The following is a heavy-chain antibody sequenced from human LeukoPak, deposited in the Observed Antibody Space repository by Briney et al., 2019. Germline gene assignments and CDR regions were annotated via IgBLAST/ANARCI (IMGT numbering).Heavy chain of an antibody. D-gene: IGHD3-10*01. CDR2: INPNSGGT. CDR1: GYTFTGYY. V-gene: IGHV1-2*02. CDR3: AMDVLLWFGESPDYFDY. Sequence: GASVKVSCKASGYTFTGYYMHWVRQAPGQGLEWMGWINPNSGGTNYAQKFQGRVTMTRDTSISTAYMELSRLRSDDTAVYYCAMDVLLWFGESPDYFDYWGQGTLVTVSS. J-gene: IGHJ4*02.